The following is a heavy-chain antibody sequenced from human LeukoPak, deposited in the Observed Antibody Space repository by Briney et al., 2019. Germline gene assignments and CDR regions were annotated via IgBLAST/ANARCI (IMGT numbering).Heavy chain of an antibody. V-gene: IGHV3-30-3*01. CDR1: GLTCSSYA. D-gene: IGHD3-10*01. CDR2: ISYDGINK. Sequence: GGSLRLSCAPSGLTCSSYAVHWVRQAPGKGLEWGALISYDGINKYYANSVKGRFTISRDNAKNTLYLQMNSLRAEDTAVYYCARSWDDGTGSYYPRWGQGTLVTVSS. J-gene: IGHJ4*02. CDR3: ARSWDDGTGSYYPR.